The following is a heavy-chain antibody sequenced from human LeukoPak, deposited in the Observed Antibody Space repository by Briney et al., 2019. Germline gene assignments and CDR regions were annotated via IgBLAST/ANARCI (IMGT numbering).Heavy chain of an antibody. J-gene: IGHJ4*02. V-gene: IGHV3-53*01. Sequence: GGSLRLSCAASGFTVSSNYMTWIRQAPGERLEWVSIVYSGGDTYYADSVKGRFTISRDNSKSTLSLQMNSLRAEDTAIYYCATYRQVLLPFESWGQGTLVTVSS. CDR2: VYSGGDT. CDR1: GFTVSSNY. D-gene: IGHD2-8*02. CDR3: ATYRQVLLPFES.